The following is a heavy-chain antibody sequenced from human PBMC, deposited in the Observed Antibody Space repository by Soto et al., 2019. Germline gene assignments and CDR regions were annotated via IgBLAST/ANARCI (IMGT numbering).Heavy chain of an antibody. CDR1: GGTFSNHA. V-gene: IGHV1-69*13. CDR2: IILPFGTP. CDR3: ARGPDYAGYIDD. J-gene: IGHJ4*02. Sequence: QVRLVQSGAEVKKPGSSVKVSCKASGGTFSNHAINWVRQAPGQGPEWMGVIILPFGTPNYAQRFQGRVTITADESMTTAYMELNGLRSEDTAVYYCARGPDYAGYIDDWGQGSLVT. D-gene: IGHD4-17*01.